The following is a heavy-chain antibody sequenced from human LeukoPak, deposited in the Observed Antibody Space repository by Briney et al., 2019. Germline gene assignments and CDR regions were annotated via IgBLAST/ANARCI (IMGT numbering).Heavy chain of an antibody. J-gene: IGHJ4*02. Sequence: MPSETLSPTCTVSGGSISSSSYYWGWIRQPPGKGLEWIGSIYYSGSTYYNPSLKSRVTISVDTSKNQFSLKLSSVTAADTAVYYCASTDPYYFDHWGQGTLVTVSS. CDR2: IYYSGST. V-gene: IGHV4-39*01. CDR1: GGSISSSSYY. CDR3: ASTDPYYFDH.